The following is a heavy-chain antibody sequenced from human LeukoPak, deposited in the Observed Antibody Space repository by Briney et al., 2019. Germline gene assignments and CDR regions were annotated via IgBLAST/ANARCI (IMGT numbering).Heavy chain of an antibody. CDR2: ISGSGGST. V-gene: IGHV3-23*01. J-gene: IGHJ4*02. D-gene: IGHD3-22*01. CDR1: GFTFSSYA. Sequence: GGSLRLSCAASGFTFSSYAMSWVRQAPGKGLEWVSAISGSGGSTYYADSVKGRFTISRDNSKNTLYLQMNSLRAEDTAVYYCARDLVETVVVTDVFDYWGQGTLVTVSS. CDR3: ARDLVETVVVTDVFDY.